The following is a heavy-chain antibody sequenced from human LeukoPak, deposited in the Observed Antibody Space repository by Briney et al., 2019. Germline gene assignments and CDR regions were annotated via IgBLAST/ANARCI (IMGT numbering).Heavy chain of an antibody. CDR1: GFTLSSYD. J-gene: IGHJ6*02. Sequence: GGSLRLSCAASGFTLSSYDMHWVRQATGKGLEWVSAIGTAGDTYYPGSVKGRFTISRENAKNSLYLQMNSLRAEDTAVYYCARDKTYYDFWSGYSGRYYGMDVWGQGTTITVSS. CDR3: ARDKTYYDFWSGYSGRYYGMDV. V-gene: IGHV3-13*01. D-gene: IGHD3-3*01. CDR2: IGTAGDT.